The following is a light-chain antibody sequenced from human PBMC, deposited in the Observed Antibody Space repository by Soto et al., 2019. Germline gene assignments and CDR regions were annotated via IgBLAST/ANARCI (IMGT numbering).Light chain of an antibody. Sequence: DIQMTQSPSSVSASVGDRVTITCRASQGITSWLAWYQQKPGKPPKLLIYRASTLQSGVPSRFSGSGSGTDFTLTISGLQPADFATYYCQQTTTFPLTFGGGTKVEIK. CDR3: QQTTTFPLT. J-gene: IGKJ4*01. CDR2: RAS. V-gene: IGKV1-12*01. CDR1: QGITSW.